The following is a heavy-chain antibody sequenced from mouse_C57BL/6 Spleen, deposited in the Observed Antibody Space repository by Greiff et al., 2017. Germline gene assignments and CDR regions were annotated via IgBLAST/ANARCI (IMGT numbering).Heavy chain of an antibody. CDR3: ASGSYYAMDY. CDR1: GYTFTSYW. J-gene: IGHJ4*01. V-gene: IGHV1-61*01. CDR2: IYPSDSET. Sequence: QVQLQQPGAELVRPGSSVKLSCKASGYTFTSYWMEWVKQRPGQGLEWIGNIYPSDSETHYNQKFKDKATLTVDKSSSTAYMQLSSLTAEDSAVYYCASGSYYAMDYWGQGTSVTVSS.